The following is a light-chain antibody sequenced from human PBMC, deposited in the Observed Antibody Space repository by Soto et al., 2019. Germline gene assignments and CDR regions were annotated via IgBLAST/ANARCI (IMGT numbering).Light chain of an antibody. CDR3: QQSYSTLAST. CDR2: AAS. CDR1: ESIARH. Sequence: DIQMTQSPSSLSASVGDRVTITCRASESIARHLNWYQQKPGKAPKLLIYAASSLQNGVPSRFRGGGFGTDCPLTISNLQPEDFATYYCQQSYSTLASTFGQGTRLEIK. J-gene: IGKJ5*01. V-gene: IGKV1-39*01.